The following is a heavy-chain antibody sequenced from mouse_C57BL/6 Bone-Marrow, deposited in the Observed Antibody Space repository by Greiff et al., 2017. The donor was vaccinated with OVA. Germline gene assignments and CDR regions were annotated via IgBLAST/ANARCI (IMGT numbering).Heavy chain of an antibody. V-gene: IGHV1-80*01. Sequence: LLESGAELVKPGASVKISCKASGYAFSNYWMNWVKQRPGKGLEWIGQIYPGDGDINYNGKFKSKATLTADKSSSTAYMQFSRLTSEDSAVYFCARGAYWGQGTTLTVSS. J-gene: IGHJ2*01. CDR1: GYAFSNYW. CDR2: IYPGDGDI. CDR3: ARGAY.